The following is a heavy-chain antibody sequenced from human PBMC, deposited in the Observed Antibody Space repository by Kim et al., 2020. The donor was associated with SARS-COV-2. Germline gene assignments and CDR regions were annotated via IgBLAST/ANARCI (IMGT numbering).Heavy chain of an antibody. D-gene: IGHD3-22*01. V-gene: IGHV4-39*01. CDR1: GGSISSSNYY. CDR3: ARSIWARYFYDSSGYPYHYGLDV. CDR2: IYYSGST. J-gene: IGHJ6*02. Sequence: SETLSLTCTVSGGSISSSNYYWAWIRQPPGKGLESIGTIYYSGSTHYNPSLKSRVTISVDTTKTQLSLRLSSVTAADTAVYYCARSIWARYFYDSSGYPYHYGLDVWGQGTTVTVSS.